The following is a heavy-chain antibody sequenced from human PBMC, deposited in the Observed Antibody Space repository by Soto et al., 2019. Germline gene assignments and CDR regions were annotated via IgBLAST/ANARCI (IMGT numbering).Heavy chain of an antibody. CDR2: IKSKSAGGTT. D-gene: IGHD3-22*01. J-gene: IGHJ4*02. CDR3: ARGHRSSGKIFDS. V-gene: IGHV3-15*01. CDR1: GFTFSNAW. Sequence: EVQLVESGGGLVKPGGSVRLSCAASGFTFSNAWMSWVRQAPGKGLEWVGRIKSKSAGGTTEYDAPVKDRFTISRDXPKNTLYLQMNSLKIEDTAVYYCARGHRSSGKIFDSWGQGTLVTVSS.